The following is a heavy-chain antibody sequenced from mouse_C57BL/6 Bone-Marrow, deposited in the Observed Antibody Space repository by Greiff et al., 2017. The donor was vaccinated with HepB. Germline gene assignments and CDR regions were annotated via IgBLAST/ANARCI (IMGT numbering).Heavy chain of an antibody. Sequence: QVQLQQPGAELVKPGASVKLSCKASGYTFTSYWMQWVKQRPGQGLEWIGEIDPSDSDTNYNQKFKGKATLTVDTSSSTAYMQLSSLTSEDSAVYYCARTYYDRTVYFDYWGQGTTLTVSS. J-gene: IGHJ2*01. CDR1: GYTFTSYW. D-gene: IGHD2-4*01. CDR2: IDPSDSDT. CDR3: ARTYYDRTVYFDY. V-gene: IGHV1-50*01.